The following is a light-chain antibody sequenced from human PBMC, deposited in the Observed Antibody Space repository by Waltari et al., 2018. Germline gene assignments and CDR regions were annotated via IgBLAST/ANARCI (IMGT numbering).Light chain of an antibody. CDR1: NSDVGNYNL. V-gene: IGLV2-23*02. CDR2: EVI. J-gene: IGLJ1*01. Sequence: QSALTQPASVSGTPGQSNTISCTGTNSDVGNYNLAPWYQHHPGEAPKLMICEVIKRPSGVSNRFSGSKSGNTASLTISGLQAEDEADYYCCSYAGSGTYVFGTGTKVTVL. CDR3: CSYAGSGTYV.